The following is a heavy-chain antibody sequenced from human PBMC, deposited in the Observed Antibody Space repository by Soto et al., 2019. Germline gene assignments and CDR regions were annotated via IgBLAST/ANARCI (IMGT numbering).Heavy chain of an antibody. V-gene: IGHV3-30-3*01. Sequence: QVQLVESGGGVVQPGRSLRLSCAASGFTFSNYAIHWVRQAPGKGLEWGAVLSYDGNNIHYADSVKGRFTVSRDNSKNTLFLQMNGLRAEDTALYYCARGPIGDAAMVTNYFDYWGQGTLVTVSS. CDR1: GFTFSNYA. J-gene: IGHJ4*02. D-gene: IGHD5-18*01. CDR3: ARGPIGDAAMVTNYFDY. CDR2: LSYDGNNI.